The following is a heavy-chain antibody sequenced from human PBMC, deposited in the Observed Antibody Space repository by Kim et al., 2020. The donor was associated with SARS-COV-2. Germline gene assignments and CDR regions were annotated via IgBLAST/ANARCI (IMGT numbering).Heavy chain of an antibody. V-gene: IGHV4-61*01. CDR1: GGSVSSGSYY. CDR2: IYYSGST. J-gene: IGHJ4*02. D-gene: IGHD2-15*01. CDR3: ARGKRGYCSGGSCYSRHDLDY. Sequence: SETLSLTCTVSGGSVSSGSYYWSWIRQPPGKGLEWIGYIYYSGSTNYNPSLKSRVTISVDTSKNQFSLKLSSVTAADTAVYYCARGKRGYCSGGSCYSRHDLDYWGQGTLVTVSS.